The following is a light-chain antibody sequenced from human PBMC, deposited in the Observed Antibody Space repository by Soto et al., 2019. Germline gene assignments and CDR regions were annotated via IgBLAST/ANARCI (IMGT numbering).Light chain of an antibody. J-gene: IGKJ2*01. CDR3: QQYNNWPYT. Sequence: DIMMTQSPPSVSVSPGGRAALSCRASQPIASNVAWYQQRPGQPPRLLIYGASTRASDVPDGFTGSGSGTQVTLTISSLHSEDLATYFCQQYNNWPYTFGQGTTVEL. CDR1: QPIASN. V-gene: IGKV3D-15*01. CDR2: GAS.